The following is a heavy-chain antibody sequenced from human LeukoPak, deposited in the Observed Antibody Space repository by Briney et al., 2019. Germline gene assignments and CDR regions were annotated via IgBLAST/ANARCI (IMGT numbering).Heavy chain of an antibody. J-gene: IGHJ4*02. D-gene: IGHD3-10*02. CDR1: GDSISSYY. CDR2: IYYSGST. Sequence: PSETLSLTCTVSGDSISSYYWSWIRQPPRKGVEWIGYIYYSGSTNYNPSLKSRVSMSVDTSTNQFSLKMTSVTAAYTAVYYRARRRFVRGPDVVNPFDYWGQGTLVTASS. V-gene: IGHV4-59*08. CDR3: ARRRFVRGPDVVNPFDY.